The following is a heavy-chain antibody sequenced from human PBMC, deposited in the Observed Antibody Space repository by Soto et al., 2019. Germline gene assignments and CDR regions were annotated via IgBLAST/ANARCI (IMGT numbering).Heavy chain of an antibody. D-gene: IGHD5-18*01. V-gene: IGHV5-51*01. J-gene: IGHJ4*02. CDR1: GYSFTSYW. CDR2: IYPGDSDT. CDR3: ARHPPMDTAMVSYDY. Sequence: PGESLKISCKGSGYSFTSYWSGWVRQMTGQGLAWMGIIYPGDSDTRYSPSFQGQVTISADKSIRTAYLQWSSLKASDSAMYYCARHPPMDTAMVSYDYWGQGTLVTVSS.